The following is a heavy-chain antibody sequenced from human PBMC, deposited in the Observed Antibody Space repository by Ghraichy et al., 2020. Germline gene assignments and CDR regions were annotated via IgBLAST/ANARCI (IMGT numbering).Heavy chain of an antibody. CDR2: IKQDGSEK. CDR3: ARLGYCTSSNCFYGMDV. J-gene: IGHJ6*02. CDR1: GFTFDSYW. V-gene: IGHV3-7*03. Sequence: GGSLRLSCAASGFTFDSYWMSWVRQAPGKGLEWVANIKQDGSEKYSVDSLKGRFTISRDNAKNSLYLQMNSLRAEDTALYYCARLGYCTSSNCFYGMDVWGQGTTVTVSS. D-gene: IGHD2-2*01.